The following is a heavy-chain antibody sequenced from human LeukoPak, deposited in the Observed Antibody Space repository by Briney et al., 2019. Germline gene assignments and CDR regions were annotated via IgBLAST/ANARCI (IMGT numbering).Heavy chain of an antibody. V-gene: IGHV1-69*05. D-gene: IGHD5-18*01. Sequence: SVKVSCKASGGTFSSYAISWVRQAPGQGLEWMGGIIPIFGTANYAQKFQGRVTITTDESTSTAYMELSGLRSEDTAVYYCARHTHSYYHYMDVWGKGTTVTVSS. J-gene: IGHJ6*03. CDR3: ARHTHSYYHYMDV. CDR1: GGTFSSYA. CDR2: IIPIFGTA.